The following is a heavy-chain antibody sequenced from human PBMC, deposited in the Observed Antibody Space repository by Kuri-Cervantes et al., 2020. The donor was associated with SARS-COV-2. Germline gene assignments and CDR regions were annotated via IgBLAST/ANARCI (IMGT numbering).Heavy chain of an antibody. CDR1: GFTFSDYY. V-gene: IGHV3-11*01. CDR3: ARDRDYGEGDYYYYGMDV. D-gene: IGHD4-17*01. Sequence: GESLKISCTASGFTFSDYYMNWLRQAPGKGLEWVSYISSTGSTMNYADSVKGRFSISRGNAKNSLYLQMNSLRAEDTAMYYCARDRDYGEGDYYYYGMDVWGQGTTVTVSS. CDR2: ISSTGSTM. J-gene: IGHJ6*02.